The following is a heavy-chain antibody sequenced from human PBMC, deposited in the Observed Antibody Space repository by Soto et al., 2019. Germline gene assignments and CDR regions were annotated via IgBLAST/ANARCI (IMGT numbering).Heavy chain of an antibody. V-gene: IGHV1-46*01. J-gene: IGHJ4*02. CDR3: SRGGGGGGGLELFVY. CDR1: GYTFTSFY. Sequence: ASVKVSCKASGYTFTSFYMHWVRQAPGQGPEWMGIINPSGGSTTYAQKFQGRVTMTRDTSTTTVYMELSSLRSEDTAVYYCSRGGGGGGGLELFVYWGQGTLVTVSS. CDR2: INPSGGST. D-gene: IGHD1-7*01.